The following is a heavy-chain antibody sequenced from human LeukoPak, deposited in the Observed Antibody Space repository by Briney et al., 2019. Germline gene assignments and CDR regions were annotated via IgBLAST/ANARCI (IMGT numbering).Heavy chain of an antibody. V-gene: IGHV3-23*01. CDR3: AKERSGYIPFDY. CDR2: ISGSGGTT. J-gene: IGHJ4*02. D-gene: IGHD5-18*01. Sequence: PGGSLRLSCAASGFALSNFAMSWVRQTPGKGLEWVSEISGSGGTTYYADSVKGRFTISRDNSKNTLDLQMDSLRAEDTAVYYCAKERSGYIPFDYWGQGILVTVSS. CDR1: GFALSNFA.